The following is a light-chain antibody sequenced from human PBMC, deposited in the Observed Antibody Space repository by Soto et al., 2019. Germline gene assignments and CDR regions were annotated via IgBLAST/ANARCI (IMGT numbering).Light chain of an antibody. CDR3: KQYGSSLTWT. CDR2: GAS. J-gene: IGKJ1*01. CDR1: QSVNGNY. V-gene: IGKV3-20*01. Sequence: EIVLTQSPGTLSLSPGERATLSCRASQSVNGNYLAWYQQKPGQAPRLFIYGASSRATGIPDRFTGSGSGTDFTLTISRLEPEDFAVYYCKQYGSSLTWTFGQGTKVEIK.